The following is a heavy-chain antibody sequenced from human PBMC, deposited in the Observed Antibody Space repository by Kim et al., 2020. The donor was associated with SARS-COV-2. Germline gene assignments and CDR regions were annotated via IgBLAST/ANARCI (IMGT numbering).Heavy chain of an antibody. D-gene: IGHD6-19*01. J-gene: IGHJ2*01. Sequence: GGSLRLSCAASGFTFSNAWMSWVRQAPGKGLEWVGRIKSKTDGGTTDYAAPVKGRFTISRDDSKNTLYLQMNSLKTEDTAVYYCTGLQQWLAHWYFDLWGRGTLVTVSS. CDR1: GFTFSNAW. CDR3: TGLQQWLAHWYFDL. V-gene: IGHV3-15*01. CDR2: IKSKTDGGTT.